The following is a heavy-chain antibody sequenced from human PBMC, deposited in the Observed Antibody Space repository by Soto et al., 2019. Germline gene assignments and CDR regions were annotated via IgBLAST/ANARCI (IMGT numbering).Heavy chain of an antibody. CDR3: ARDPVDSYYYYGMDV. Sequence: SETLSLTCTVSGGSISSGGYYWSWIRQHPGKGLEWIGYIYYSGSTYYNPSLKSRVTISVDTSKNQFSLKLSSVTAADTAVYYCARDPVDSYYYYGMDVWGQGTTVTVSS. CDR2: IYYSGST. J-gene: IGHJ6*02. D-gene: IGHD5-12*01. CDR1: GGSISSGGYY. V-gene: IGHV4-31*03.